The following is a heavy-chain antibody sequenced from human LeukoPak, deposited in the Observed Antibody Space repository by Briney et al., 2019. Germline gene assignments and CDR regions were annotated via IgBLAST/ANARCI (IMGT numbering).Heavy chain of an antibody. D-gene: IGHD3-16*01. Sequence: GGSLRLSCAASGFTFDDYSMHWVRQGPGKGLEWVSVISWDGGSTSYADSVKGRFTISRDNSKNSLYLQMNSLRSEDSALYFCAKDRGGVDYWGQGTMVTVSS. CDR2: ISWDGGST. V-gene: IGHV3-43*01. J-gene: IGHJ4*02. CDR1: GFTFDDYS. CDR3: AKDRGGVDY.